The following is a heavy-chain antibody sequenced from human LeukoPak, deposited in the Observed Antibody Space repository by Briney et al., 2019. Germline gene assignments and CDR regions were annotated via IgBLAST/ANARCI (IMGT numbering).Heavy chain of an antibody. Sequence: GASVKVSCKASGYTFTGYYMHWVRQAPGQGLEWMGWINPNSGGTNYAQKFQGRVTMTRDTSISTAYMELSRLRSDDTAVYYCARWLRGIAVAGYYFDYWGQGTLVTVSS. J-gene: IGHJ4*02. CDR2: INPNSGGT. CDR3: ARWLRGIAVAGYYFDY. CDR1: GYTFTGYY. D-gene: IGHD6-19*01. V-gene: IGHV1-2*02.